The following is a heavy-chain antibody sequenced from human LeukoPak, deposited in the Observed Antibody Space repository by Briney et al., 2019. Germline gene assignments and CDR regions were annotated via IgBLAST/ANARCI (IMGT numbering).Heavy chain of an antibody. Sequence: TLSLTCTVSGGSISSSGYYWSWIRQHPGNGLEWIGYIYYSGSTYYNPSLKSRVTISVDTSKNQFSLKLSSVTAADTAVYYCARWAGGYDSSGYYGLRFDYWGQGTLVTVSS. D-gene: IGHD3-22*01. CDR1: GGSISSSGYY. CDR3: ARWAGGYDSSGYYGLRFDY. J-gene: IGHJ4*02. CDR2: IYYSGST. V-gene: IGHV4-31*03.